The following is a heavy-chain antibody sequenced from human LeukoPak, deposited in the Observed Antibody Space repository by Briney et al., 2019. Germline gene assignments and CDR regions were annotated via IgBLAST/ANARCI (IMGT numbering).Heavy chain of an antibody. CDR3: ARVTAGGVFDY. CDR1: GFTFSSYA. Sequence: PGGSLTLSCAASGFTFSSYAMYWVRQAPGKGLEYVSSISSNGGGTYYANSVKGRFTISRDNSKHTLFLQMGSLRAEDMAVYYCARVTAGGVFDYWGQGTLVTVSS. V-gene: IGHV3-64*01. J-gene: IGHJ4*02. D-gene: IGHD3-16*01. CDR2: ISSNGGGT.